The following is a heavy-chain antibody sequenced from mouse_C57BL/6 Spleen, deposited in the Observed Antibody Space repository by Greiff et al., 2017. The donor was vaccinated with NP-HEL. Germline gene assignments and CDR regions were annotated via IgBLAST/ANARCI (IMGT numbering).Heavy chain of an antibody. CDR2: IYPRSGNT. CDR3: ARSSPEGY. Sequence: VKLMESGAELARPGASVKLSCKASGYTFTSYGISWVKQRPGPGLEWIGEIYPRSGNTYYNEKFKGKATLTADKSSSTAYMELRSLTSEYSAVYFCARSSPEGYWGQGTTLTVSS. V-gene: IGHV1-81*01. J-gene: IGHJ2*01. CDR1: GYTFTSYG.